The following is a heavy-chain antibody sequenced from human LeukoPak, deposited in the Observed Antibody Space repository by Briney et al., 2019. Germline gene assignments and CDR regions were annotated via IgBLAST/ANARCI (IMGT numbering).Heavy chain of an antibody. V-gene: IGHV3-11*01. J-gene: IGHJ3*02. Sequence: AGGSLRLSCAASGFTFSDYYMSWIRQAPGKGLEWVSYTSSSGSATYYADSVKGRFTISRDNSKNSLYLQMNSLRAEDTAVYYCVRDQDVGTFDIWGQGTMVTVSS. CDR3: VRDQDVGTFDI. CDR2: TSSSGSAT. D-gene: IGHD2-15*01. CDR1: GFTFSDYY.